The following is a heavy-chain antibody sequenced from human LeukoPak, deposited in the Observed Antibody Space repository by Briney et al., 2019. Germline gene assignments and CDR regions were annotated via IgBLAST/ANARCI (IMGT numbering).Heavy chain of an antibody. CDR3: ASQFLAVTTFYRDY. J-gene: IGHJ4*02. D-gene: IGHD4-11*01. CDR1: GGSISSGSYY. CDR2: IYTSGST. V-gene: IGHV4-61*02. Sequence: PSETLSLTCTVSGGSISSGSYYWSWIRQPAGKGLEWIGRIYTSGSTNYNPSLKSRVTISVDTSKNQFSQKLSSVTAADTAVYYCASQFLAVTTFYRDYWGQGTLVTVSS.